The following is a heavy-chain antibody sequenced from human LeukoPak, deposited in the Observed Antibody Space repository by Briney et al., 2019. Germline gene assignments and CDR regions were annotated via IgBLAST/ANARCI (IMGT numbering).Heavy chain of an antibody. CDR2: INNRGTT. CDR1: GGAFINDSFY. J-gene: IGHJ4*02. CDR3: ARLSDY. Sequence: PSETLRLTCTASGGAFINDSFYWGWVRQPPGRGLEWIVSINNRGTTYYNPSPASRVTISVDTSKTHLSLRLSAVTAADTAVYYCARLSDYWSQGTLVTVSS. V-gene: IGHV4-39*02.